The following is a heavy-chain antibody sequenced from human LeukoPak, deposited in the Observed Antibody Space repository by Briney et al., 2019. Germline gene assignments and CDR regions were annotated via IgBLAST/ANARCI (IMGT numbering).Heavy chain of an antibody. CDR2: ISSGSSTI. Sequence: PGGSLRLSCAASGFTFSSYSMNWVRQAPGKGLEWVSYISSGSSTIYYADSVKGRFTISRDNAKNSLYLQMNSLRAEDTAVYYCAREPIGGGAFDIWGQGTMVTVSS. J-gene: IGHJ3*02. CDR1: GFTFSSYS. D-gene: IGHD3-16*02. CDR3: AREPIGGGAFDI. V-gene: IGHV3-48*01.